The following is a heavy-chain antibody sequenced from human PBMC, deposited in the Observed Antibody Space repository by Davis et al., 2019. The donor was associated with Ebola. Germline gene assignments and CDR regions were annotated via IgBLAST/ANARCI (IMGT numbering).Heavy chain of an antibody. Sequence: GGSLRLSCAASGFIFSTYSMNWVRQAPGKGLEWISYISSSTTTIYYADSVKGRFTISRDNARNSVYLQMRSLRAEDTAVYYCARVGGDQGFDYWGQGTLVTVSS. CDR3: ARVGGDQGFDY. V-gene: IGHV3-48*04. CDR1: GFIFSTYS. D-gene: IGHD2-21*02. CDR2: ISSSTTTI. J-gene: IGHJ4*02.